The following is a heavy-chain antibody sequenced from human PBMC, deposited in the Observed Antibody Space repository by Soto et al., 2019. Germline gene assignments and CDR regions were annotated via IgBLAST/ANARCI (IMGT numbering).Heavy chain of an antibody. J-gene: IGHJ4*02. Sequence: PSETLSLTCAVYGGSFSGYYWSWIRQPPGKGLEWIGEINHSGSTNYNPSLKSRVTISVDTSKNQFSLKLSSVTAADTAVYYCARDRLAYCGGDCYLPFDYWGQGTLVTVSS. V-gene: IGHV4-34*01. CDR1: GGSFSGYY. CDR3: ARDRLAYCGGDCYLPFDY. D-gene: IGHD2-21*02. CDR2: INHSGST.